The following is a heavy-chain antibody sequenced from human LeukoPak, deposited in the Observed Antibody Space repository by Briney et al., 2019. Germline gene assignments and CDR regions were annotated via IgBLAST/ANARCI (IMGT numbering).Heavy chain of an antibody. CDR3: AKGKFNYYGSGSYGLDY. D-gene: IGHD3-10*01. V-gene: IGHV3-23*01. CDR2: IPSGGDT. Sequence: GGSLRLSCAASGFTFSNYAMSWVRQAPGKGLEWVSAIPSGGDTYYADSVKGRFTISRDNSKNTLYLQMNSLRAEDTAVYYCAKGKFNYYGSGSYGLDYWGQGTLVTVSS. J-gene: IGHJ4*02. CDR1: GFTFSNYA.